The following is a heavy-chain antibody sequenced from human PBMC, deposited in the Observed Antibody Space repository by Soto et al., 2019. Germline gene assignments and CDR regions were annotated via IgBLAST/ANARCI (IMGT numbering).Heavy chain of an antibody. J-gene: IGHJ3*02. CDR2: IYHSGST. CDR3: CRGSSWKNYYDRSGYYFAFDI. D-gene: IGHD3-22*01. V-gene: IGHV4-30-2*01. Sequence: SETLSLTCAVSGGSTISGGYSWSWIRQPPGKGLEWIGYIYHSGSTYYNPSLKSRVTISVDRSKNQFSLKLSSVTAADTAVYYCCRGSSWKNYYDRSGYYFAFDIWGQGKMVPVSS. CDR1: GGSTISGGYS.